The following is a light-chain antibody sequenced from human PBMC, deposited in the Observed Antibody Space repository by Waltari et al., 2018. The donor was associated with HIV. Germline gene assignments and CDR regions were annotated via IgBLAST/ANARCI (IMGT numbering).Light chain of an antibody. Sequence: QSVLTQPPSASGTPGQRVTIPCSGSSSNIGRRIANVLWYQQPPGAAPKLRSSRHSPRPSGAPDRFSGSKSGTSASLPSSAIQSEDEADYYCAIWDGLNGWVFGGGTKVTVL. J-gene: IGLJ3*02. CDR2: RHS. CDR1: SSNIGRRI. V-gene: IGLV1-44*01. CDR3: AIWDGLNGWV.